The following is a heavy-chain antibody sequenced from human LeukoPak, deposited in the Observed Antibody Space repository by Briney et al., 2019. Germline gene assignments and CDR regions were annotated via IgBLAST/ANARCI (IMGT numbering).Heavy chain of an antibody. CDR2: IYTSGST. Sequence: SETLSLTCTVSGASISSGSYYWSWIRQPAGKGLEWIGRIYTSGSTNYSPSLKTRVTISVDTSKNQFSLKLSSVTAADTAVYYCARLSAVFRYSSSWYVPGDWFDPWGQGTLVTVSS. CDR3: ARLSAVFRYSSSWYVPGDWFDP. D-gene: IGHD6-13*01. J-gene: IGHJ5*02. V-gene: IGHV4-61*02. CDR1: GASISSGSYY.